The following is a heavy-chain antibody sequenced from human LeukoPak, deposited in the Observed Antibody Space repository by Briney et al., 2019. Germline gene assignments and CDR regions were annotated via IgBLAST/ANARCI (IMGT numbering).Heavy chain of an antibody. CDR1: GYTLTELS. CDR2: FDPEDGGT. J-gene: IGHJ4*02. V-gene: IGHV1-24*01. CDR3: ATGILRYFDWLTEDLDY. D-gene: IGHD3-9*01. Sequence: ASVKVSCKVSGYTLTELSMHWVRQAPGKGLEWMGGFDPEDGGTIYAQKFQGRVTMTEDTSTDTAYMELSSLRSEDTAVYYCATGILRYFDWLTEDLDYWGQGTLVTVSS.